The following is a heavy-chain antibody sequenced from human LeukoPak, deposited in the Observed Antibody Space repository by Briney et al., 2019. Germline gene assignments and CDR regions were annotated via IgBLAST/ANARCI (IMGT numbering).Heavy chain of an antibody. CDR2: MYYSGST. CDR3: ASGNSSGYHYRDYFDY. V-gene: IGHV4-39*07. D-gene: IGHD3-22*01. CDR1: GDSISSSSSY. J-gene: IGHJ4*02. Sequence: SETLSLTCTVSGDSISSSSSYWGWIRQPPGKGLEWIGTMYYSGSTNYNPSLKSRVTISGDTSKNQFSLKLSCVTAADTAVYYCASGNSSGYHYRDYFDYWGQGTLVTVSS.